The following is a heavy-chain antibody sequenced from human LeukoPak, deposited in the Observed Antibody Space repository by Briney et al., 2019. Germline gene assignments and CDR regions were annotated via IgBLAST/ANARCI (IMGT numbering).Heavy chain of an antibody. J-gene: IGHJ1*01. CDR3: AKGVELWLMTEYFQH. CDR2: ISGSGGST. V-gene: IGHV3-23*01. Sequence: GGSLRLSCAASGFTFSSYAMSWVRQAPGKGLEWVSAISGSGGSTYYADSVKGRFTISRDNSKNTLYLQMNSLKAEDTAVYYCAKGVELWLMTEYFQHWGQGTLVTVSS. CDR1: GFTFSSYA. D-gene: IGHD5-18*01.